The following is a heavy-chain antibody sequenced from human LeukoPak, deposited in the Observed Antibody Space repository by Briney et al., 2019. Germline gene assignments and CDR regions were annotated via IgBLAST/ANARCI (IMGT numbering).Heavy chain of an antibody. CDR1: GFTFSDYY. CDR2: ISSSGNTI. CDR3: ARGEYDDYARVDY. V-gene: IGHV3-11*04. J-gene: IGHJ4*02. D-gene: IGHD4-17*01. Sequence: PGGSLRLSCAASGFTFSDYYMSWIRQAPGKGLEWVSYISSSGNTIYYADSVKGRFTISRGNAKNSLYLQMNSLRAEDTAVYYCARGEYDDYARVDYWGQGTLVTVSS.